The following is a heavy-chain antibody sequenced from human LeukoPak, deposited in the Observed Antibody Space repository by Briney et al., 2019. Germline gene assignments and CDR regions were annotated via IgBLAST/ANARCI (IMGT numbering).Heavy chain of an antibody. Sequence: GGSLRLSCAASGFTFNSHWMNWVRQAPGKGLEWVANIKQDGSEDYYMDSVKGRFIISRDNAKNSVYLQMNSLRVEDTAVYYCAKDLKPYCSSTSCYYYYYMDVWGKGTTVTVPS. J-gene: IGHJ6*03. CDR2: IKQDGSED. D-gene: IGHD2-2*01. CDR1: GFTFNSHW. V-gene: IGHV3-7*01. CDR3: AKDLKPYCSSTSCYYYYYMDV.